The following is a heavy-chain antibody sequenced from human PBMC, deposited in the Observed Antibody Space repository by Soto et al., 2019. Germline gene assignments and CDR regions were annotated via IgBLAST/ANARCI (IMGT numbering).Heavy chain of an antibody. CDR1: GFTLNTYS. V-gene: IGHV3-64*07. Sequence: EVQLVESGGGPVQPGGSLRLSCVASGFTLNTYSMHWVRQAPGKGLEYVSAISSGGTTYYADSVKGRFTISRDNSKNTLYLQMGSLRPEDMAVYYCVRVGSGYDYWGQGTLVTVSA. CDR3: VRVGSGYDY. CDR2: ISSGGTT. D-gene: IGHD5-12*01. J-gene: IGHJ4*02.